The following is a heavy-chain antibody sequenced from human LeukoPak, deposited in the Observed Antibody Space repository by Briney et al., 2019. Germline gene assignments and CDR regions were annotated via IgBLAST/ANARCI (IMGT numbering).Heavy chain of an antibody. V-gene: IGHV3-7*01. CDR3: ASSYYYDSSGYYTDAFDI. D-gene: IGHD3-22*01. Sequence: GGSLRLSCAASGFTFSSYWMSWVRQAPGKGLEWVANIKQDGSEKYYVDSVKGRFTISRDNAKNSLYLQMNSLRAEDTAVYYCASSYYYDSSGYYTDAFDIWGQGTMVTVSS. J-gene: IGHJ3*02. CDR1: GFTFSSYW. CDR2: IKQDGSEK.